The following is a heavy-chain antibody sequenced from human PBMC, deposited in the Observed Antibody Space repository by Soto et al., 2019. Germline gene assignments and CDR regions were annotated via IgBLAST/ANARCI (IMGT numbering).Heavy chain of an antibody. CDR3: ARDWDTAMGTNAFDI. Sequence: SVKVSCKASGGTFSSYAISWVRQAPGQGLEWMGGIIPIFGTANYAQKFQGRVTITADESTSTAYMELSSLRSEDTAVYYCARDWDTAMGTNAFDIWGQGTMVTVSS. CDR2: IIPIFGTA. CDR1: GGTFSSYA. D-gene: IGHD5-18*01. J-gene: IGHJ3*02. V-gene: IGHV1-69*13.